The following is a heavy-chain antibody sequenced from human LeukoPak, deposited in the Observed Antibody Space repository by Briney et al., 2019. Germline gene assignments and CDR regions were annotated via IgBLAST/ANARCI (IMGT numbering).Heavy chain of an antibody. CDR3: AIIPPPVSSGYVLTQGQGPDDAFDI. CDR2: INPSGGST. V-gene: IGHV1-46*01. D-gene: IGHD5-12*01. CDR1: GYTFTSYY. J-gene: IGHJ3*02. Sequence: ASVKVSCKASGYTFTSYYMHRVRQAPGQGLEWMGIINPSGGSTSYAQKFQGRVTMTRDTSTSTVYMELSSLRSEDTAVYYCAIIPPPVSSGYVLTQGQGPDDAFDIWGQGTMVTVSS.